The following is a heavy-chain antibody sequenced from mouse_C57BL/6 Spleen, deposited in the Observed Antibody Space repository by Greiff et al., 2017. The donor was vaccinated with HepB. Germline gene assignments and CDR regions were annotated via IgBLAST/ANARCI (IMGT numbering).Heavy chain of an antibody. V-gene: IGHV1-55*01. D-gene: IGHD1-1*01. CDR3: ARIDITTVPFDY. CDR1: GYTFTSYW. Sequence: QVQLQQPGAELVKPGASVKMSCKASGYTFTSYWITWVKQRPGQGLEWIGDIYPGSGSTNYNEKFKSKATLTVDTSSSTAYMQLSSLTSEDSAVYYCARIDITTVPFDYWGQGTTLTVSS. J-gene: IGHJ2*01. CDR2: IYPGSGST.